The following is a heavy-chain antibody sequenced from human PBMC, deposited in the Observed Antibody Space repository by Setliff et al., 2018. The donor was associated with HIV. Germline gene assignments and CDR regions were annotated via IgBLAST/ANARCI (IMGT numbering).Heavy chain of an antibody. Sequence: SETLSLTCTVSGYSVNSDYLWCWIRQPPGKGLEWIGSVYHSGTTRSNPSLQSRVTISLDTSNNQFSLKLTSVTAADTAMYYCASFFVTTVTNQDYWGQGTPVTVSS. V-gene: IGHV4-38-2*02. CDR2: VYHSGTT. D-gene: IGHD4-17*01. J-gene: IGHJ4*02. CDR1: GYSVNSDYL. CDR3: ASFFVTTVTNQDY.